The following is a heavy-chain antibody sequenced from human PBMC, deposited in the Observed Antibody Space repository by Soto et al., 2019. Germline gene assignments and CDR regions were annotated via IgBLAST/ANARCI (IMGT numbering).Heavy chain of an antibody. CDR2: IYHSGST. V-gene: IGHV4-30-2*01. CDR3: ARGSDYDYVWGSYRSTNYYFDY. J-gene: IGHJ4*02. Sequence: IRQPPGKGLEWIGYIYHSGSTYYNPSLKSRVTISVDRSKNQFSLKLSSVTAADTAVYYCARGSDYDYVWGSYRSTNYYFDYWGQGTLVTVSS. D-gene: IGHD3-16*02.